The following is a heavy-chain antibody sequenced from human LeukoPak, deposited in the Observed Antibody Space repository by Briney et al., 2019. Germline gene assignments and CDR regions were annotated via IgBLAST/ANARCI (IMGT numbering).Heavy chain of an antibody. CDR2: INSDGSST. Sequence: GGALRLSCAASGFTFSSYWMHWVRQAPGEGLVWVSRINSDGSSTSYADSVKGRFTISRDNAKNTLYLQMNSLRAEDTAVYYCARAPPGSVPDYWGQGTLVTVSS. D-gene: IGHD1-26*01. V-gene: IGHV3-74*01. CDR1: GFTFSSYW. J-gene: IGHJ4*02. CDR3: ARAPPGSVPDY.